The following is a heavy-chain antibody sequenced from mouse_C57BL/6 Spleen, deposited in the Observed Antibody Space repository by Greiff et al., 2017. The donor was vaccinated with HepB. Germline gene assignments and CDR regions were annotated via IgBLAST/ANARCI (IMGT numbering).Heavy chain of an antibody. V-gene: IGHV1-22*01. CDR3: AGYYHWFAY. D-gene: IGHD1-1*01. CDR1: GYTFTDYN. J-gene: IGHJ3*01. CDR2: INPNNGGT. Sequence: VQLQQSGPELVKPWASVKMSCKASGYTFTDYNLHRVKQSHGKSLEWMGYINPNNGGTSYNHKLKGKATLTVNKSTSTAYRELRSLTSEDSAVYYCAGYYHWFAYWGHGTLVTVSA.